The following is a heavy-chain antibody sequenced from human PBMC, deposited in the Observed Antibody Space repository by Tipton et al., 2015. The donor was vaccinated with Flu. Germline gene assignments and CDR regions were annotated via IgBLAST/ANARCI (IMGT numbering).Heavy chain of an antibody. D-gene: IGHD6-6*01. CDR3: ARALSSSSKVYYYYMDV. CDR1: GFTFSSYW. V-gene: IGHV3-74*01. Sequence: SLRLSCAASGFTFSSYWMHWVRQAPGKGLVWVSRINSDGSSTSYADSVKGRFTISRDNSKNTLYLQMNSLRAEDTAVYYCARALSSSSKVYYYYMDVWGKGTTVTVSS. J-gene: IGHJ6*03. CDR2: INSDGSST.